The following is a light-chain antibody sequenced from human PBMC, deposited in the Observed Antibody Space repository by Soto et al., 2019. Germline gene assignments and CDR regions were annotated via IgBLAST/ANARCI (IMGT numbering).Light chain of an antibody. V-gene: IGKV3-20*01. CDR1: QSIGSSY. CDR2: GAS. J-gene: IGKJ5*01. CDR3: QQYVSLPIT. Sequence: EIVLMQSPGTLSLSPEERATLSCRASQSIGSSYLAWYQQKPGQAPRLLIYGASTRATGIPDRFSGSESGTDFTLTINRVAPEDFAVYYCQQYVSLPITFGQGTRLEIK.